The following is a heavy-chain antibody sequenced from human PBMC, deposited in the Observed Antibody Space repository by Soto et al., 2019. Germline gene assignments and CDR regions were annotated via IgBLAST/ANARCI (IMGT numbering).Heavy chain of an antibody. CDR2: VYHNGGA. Sequence: PSETLSLTCTVSGVSIHNSHSFWAWIRQPPGKGLQFIASVYHNGGAHYNSSLKSRVTVSVDTSKNQFSLKLSSVTAADTAVYYCAYSGYDPQSRLSTVTTYNWFDPWGQGTLVTVSS. CDR1: GVSIHNSHSF. V-gene: IGHV4-39*01. D-gene: IGHD5-12*01. CDR3: AYSGYDPQSRLSTVTTYNWFDP. J-gene: IGHJ5*02.